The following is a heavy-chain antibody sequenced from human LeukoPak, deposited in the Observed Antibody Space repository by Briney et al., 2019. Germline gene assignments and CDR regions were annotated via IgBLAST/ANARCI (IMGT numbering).Heavy chain of an antibody. CDR3: VKATTVPVIDY. Sequence: GGSLRLSCAASGFTFSSYAMSWVRQAPGKGREWVSAISVRGGSTYYADSVKGRFTISRDNSKDTLYLQMHSLRAEDTAVYYCVKATTVPVIDYWGQGTLVTVSS. J-gene: IGHJ4*02. V-gene: IGHV3-23*01. D-gene: IGHD4-17*01. CDR2: ISVRGGST. CDR1: GFTFSSYA.